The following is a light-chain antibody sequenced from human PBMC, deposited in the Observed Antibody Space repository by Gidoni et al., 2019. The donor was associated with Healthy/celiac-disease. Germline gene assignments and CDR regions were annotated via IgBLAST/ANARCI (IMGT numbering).Light chain of an antibody. Sequence: QSVLTQPPSVSGAPGPRVTNSCTGSRPNIGAGYDVHWYQQLPGTAPKLLIYGNSNRPSGVPDRFSGSKSGTSASLAITGLQAEDEADYYCQSYDSSLSGSKVFGGGTKLTVL. CDR3: QSYDSSLSGSKV. J-gene: IGLJ2*01. CDR2: GNS. CDR1: RPNIGAGYD. V-gene: IGLV1-40*01.